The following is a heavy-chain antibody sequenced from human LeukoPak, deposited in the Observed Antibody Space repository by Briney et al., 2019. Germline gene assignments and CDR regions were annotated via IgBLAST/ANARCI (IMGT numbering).Heavy chain of an antibody. CDR3: ARDRVGDSDAFDV. V-gene: IGHV3-7*01. CDR1: GYMFSNNW. CDR2: IKQDGSEK. Sequence: GGSLKLSCAASGYMFSNNWMSWVRQAPGKGLEWVANIKQDGSEKYYVDSVKGRFTISRDNAKSSLYLQMSSLRAEDTAIYYCARDRVGDSDAFDVWGQGTVVTVSS. D-gene: IGHD2-21*01. J-gene: IGHJ3*01.